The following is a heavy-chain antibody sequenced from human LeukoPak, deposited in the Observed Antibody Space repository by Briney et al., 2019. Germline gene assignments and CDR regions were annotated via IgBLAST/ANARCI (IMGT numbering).Heavy chain of an antibody. Sequence: PGGSLRLSCAASGFTFSSYAMSCVRQAPGKGLEWVSVISGSGGSTYYADSVKGRFTISRDNSKNTLYLQMNSLRAEDTAVYYCAKPIAVTGDFDYWGQGTLVTVSS. CDR3: AKPIAVTGDFDY. V-gene: IGHV3-23*01. CDR2: ISGSGGST. CDR1: GFTFSSYA. D-gene: IGHD6-19*01. J-gene: IGHJ4*02.